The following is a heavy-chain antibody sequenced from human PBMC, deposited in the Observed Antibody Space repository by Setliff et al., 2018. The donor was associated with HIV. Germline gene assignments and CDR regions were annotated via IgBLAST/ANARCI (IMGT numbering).Heavy chain of an antibody. CDR3: AREGQIAARALDY. J-gene: IGHJ4*02. CDR2: INHSGST. Sequence: PSETLSLTCAVYGGSFSGYYWSWIRQPPGKGLEWIGEINHSGSTNYNPSLKSRVTISVDTSKNQFSLKLSSVTAADTAVYYCAREGQIAARALDYWGQGTLVTVPQ. D-gene: IGHD6-6*01. CDR1: GGSFSGYY. V-gene: IGHV4-34*01.